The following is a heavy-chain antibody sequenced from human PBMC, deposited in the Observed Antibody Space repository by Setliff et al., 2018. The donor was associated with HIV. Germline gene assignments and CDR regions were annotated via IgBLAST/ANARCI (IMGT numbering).Heavy chain of an antibody. J-gene: IGHJ3*02. CDR1: GGEMGSHY. D-gene: IGHD4-4*01. CDR2: IHYTGIS. CDR3: ARGRDDYNYDPFDI. Sequence: LTGGRYGGEMGSHYWSWIRQSPGKGLEWIGNIHYTGISDINPSLKRRATISLDRPKNQFSLKLSSVTAADTAVYYCARGRDDYNYDPFDIWGQGTMVTVSS. V-gene: IGHV4-34*04.